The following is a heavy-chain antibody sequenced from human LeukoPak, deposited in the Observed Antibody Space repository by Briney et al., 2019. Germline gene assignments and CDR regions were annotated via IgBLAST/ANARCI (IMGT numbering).Heavy chain of an antibody. CDR2: IYYSGST. CDR3: ARTPHIVVVVAATPYYYGMDV. Sequence: SETLSLTCTVSGGSISTYYWSWIRQPPGEGLEWIGCIYYSGSTNYNPSLKSRVTISVDTSKNQFSLKLSSVTAADTAVYYCARTPHIVVVVAATPYYYGMDVWGKGTTVTVSS. CDR1: GGSISTYY. J-gene: IGHJ6*04. D-gene: IGHD2-15*01. V-gene: IGHV4-59*12.